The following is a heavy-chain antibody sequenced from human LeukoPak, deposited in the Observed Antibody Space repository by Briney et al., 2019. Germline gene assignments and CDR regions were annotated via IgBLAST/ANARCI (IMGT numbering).Heavy chain of an antibody. CDR3: TRLLLESSPPNDF. Sequence: GGSLRLSCAVSGFAFSRYSMNWVRQAPGKGLEWVSSISPDSNHIYYADSVRGRFTMSRDDSQNSLHLRMNSLRADDTAVYYCTRLLLESSPPNDFWGQGTLVAVSS. D-gene: IGHD3-3*01. J-gene: IGHJ4*02. V-gene: IGHV3-21*01. CDR2: ISPDSNHI. CDR1: GFAFSRYS.